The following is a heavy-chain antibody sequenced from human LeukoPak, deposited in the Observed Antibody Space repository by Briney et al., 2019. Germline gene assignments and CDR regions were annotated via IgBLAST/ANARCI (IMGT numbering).Heavy chain of an antibody. V-gene: IGHV3-23*01. Sequence: GGSLRLSCAAPGFTFSSYSMNWVRQAPGKGLEWVSSISDSGGSTYYADSVKGRFTISRDNSKNTLYLQMNSLRAEDTAVYYCAKDRQWLANYYYYYYMDVWGKGTTVTVSS. CDR2: ISDSGGST. CDR3: AKDRQWLANYYYYYYMDV. J-gene: IGHJ6*03. CDR1: GFTFSSYS. D-gene: IGHD6-19*01.